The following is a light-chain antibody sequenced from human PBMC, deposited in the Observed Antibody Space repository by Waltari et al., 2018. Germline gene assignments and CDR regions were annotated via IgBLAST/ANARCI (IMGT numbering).Light chain of an antibody. Sequence: IQMTQSPSSLSASVGDRVTITCRASQSVSNYLNWYQQQPGKAPKPLIYTTSNLQSGVPSRFSGSVSGTDFTRTISSLQLEDLATYYCQQSYNTPLSFGGGTKVEIK. J-gene: IGKJ4*01. V-gene: IGKV1-39*01. CDR2: TTS. CDR1: QSVSNY. CDR3: QQSYNTPLS.